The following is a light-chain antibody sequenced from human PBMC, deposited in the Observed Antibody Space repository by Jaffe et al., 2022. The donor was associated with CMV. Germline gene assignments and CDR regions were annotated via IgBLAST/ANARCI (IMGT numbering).Light chain of an antibody. CDR2: DVS. J-gene: IGLJ2*01. V-gene: IGLV2-14*03. CDR1: SSDVGAYNS. CDR3: SSYTTSDTVL. Sequence: HSALTQYASVSGSPGQSITISCTGTSSDVGAYNSVSWYQQRPGKAPRLMIYDVSNRPSGVSNRFSGSKSANTASLTISGLQAEDEADYYCSSYTTSDTVLFGRGTKLTVL.